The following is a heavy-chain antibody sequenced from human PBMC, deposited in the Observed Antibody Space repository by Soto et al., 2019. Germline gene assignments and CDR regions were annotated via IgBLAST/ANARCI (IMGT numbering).Heavy chain of an antibody. J-gene: IGHJ5*02. CDR1: GGSISSGDYY. CDR3: ARDFCSSTSCYTPWFDP. V-gene: IGHV4-30-4*01. CDR2: IYYSGST. Sequence: SETLSLTCTVSGGSISSGDYYWSWIRQPPGKGLEWIGYIYYSGSTYYNPSLKSRVTISVDTSKNQFSLKLSSVTAADTAVYYCARDFCSSTSCYTPWFDPWGQGTLVTVSS. D-gene: IGHD2-2*02.